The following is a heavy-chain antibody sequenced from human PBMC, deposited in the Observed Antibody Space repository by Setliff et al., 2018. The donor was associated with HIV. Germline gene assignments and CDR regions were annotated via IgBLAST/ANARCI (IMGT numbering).Heavy chain of an antibody. J-gene: IGHJ5*01. CDR2: VYASGET. V-gene: IGHV4-4*09. CDR3: ARRVLQDSTITSSNWFDS. CDR1: GGSISSYY. Sequence: SETLSLTCTVPGGSISSYYRNWIRQPPGRGLEWIGYVYASGETNYNPSLKSRVTMSTDTSRNQFFLNLNYATAADTAVYFCARRVLQDSTITSSNWFDSWGQGTLVTVSS. D-gene: IGHD2-2*01.